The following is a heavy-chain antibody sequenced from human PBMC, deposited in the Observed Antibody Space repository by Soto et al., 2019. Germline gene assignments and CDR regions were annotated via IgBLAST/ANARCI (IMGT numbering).Heavy chain of an antibody. CDR3: AKETRIMIFGALIPQDEYYHGMDV. CDR2: ISDSGGIT. CDR1: GFAFNSYA. Sequence: GGSLRLSCAASGFAFNSYAKSWVRQAPGKGLAWVSGISDSGGITYYADSVKGRFTISRDNSKNTLYLQMNSLRAEDTAIYYCAKETRIMIFGALIPQDEYYHGMDVWGRGTTVTVSS. D-gene: IGHD3-3*01. J-gene: IGHJ6*02. V-gene: IGHV3-23*01.